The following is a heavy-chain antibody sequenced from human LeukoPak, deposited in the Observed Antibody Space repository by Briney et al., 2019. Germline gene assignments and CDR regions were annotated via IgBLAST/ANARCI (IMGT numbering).Heavy chain of an antibody. CDR2: ISYDGSNK. V-gene: IGHV3-30*18. CDR1: GFTFSSYG. Sequence: GGSLRLSCAASGFTFSSYGMHWVRQAPGKGLEWVAVISYDGSNKYYADSVKGRFTISRDNSKNTLYLQMNSLRAEDTAVYYCAKGGITIFGVVTKGIAFDIWGQGTMVTVSS. J-gene: IGHJ3*02. CDR3: AKGGITIFGVVTKGIAFDI. D-gene: IGHD3-3*01.